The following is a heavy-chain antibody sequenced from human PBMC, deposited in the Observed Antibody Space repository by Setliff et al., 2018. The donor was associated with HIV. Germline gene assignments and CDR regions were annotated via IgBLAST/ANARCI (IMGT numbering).Heavy chain of an antibody. D-gene: IGHD3-22*01. CDR3: ASRVYYYDSNNFLREEGFDP. V-gene: IGHV4-39*01. CDR1: GGSASNSSYY. Sequence: PSETLSLTCTVSGGSASNSSYYWAWIRQPPGKGLEYIGSIHYNERTYYNPSLKSRVAISIDTSKNQFSLNLTSVTAADTAVYYCASRVYYYDSNNFLREEGFDPWGQGTLVTVSS. CDR2: IHYNERT. J-gene: IGHJ5*02.